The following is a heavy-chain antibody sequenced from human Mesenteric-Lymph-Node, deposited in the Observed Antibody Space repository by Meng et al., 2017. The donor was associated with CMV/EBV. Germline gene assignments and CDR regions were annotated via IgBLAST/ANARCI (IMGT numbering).Heavy chain of an antibody. Sequence: SETLSLTCSVSGYSITSNYYWAWSRQPPGEGLEWIASMYHNLATYYNPSLKSRVTISVDTSKNQFSLKLNSVTAADTAVYYCARHGVVPAAISYCYGMDVWGQGTTVTVSS. D-gene: IGHD2-2*01. CDR1: GYSITSNYY. CDR3: ARHGVVPAAISYCYGMDV. V-gene: IGHV4-38-2*01. CDR2: MYHNLAT. J-gene: IGHJ6*02.